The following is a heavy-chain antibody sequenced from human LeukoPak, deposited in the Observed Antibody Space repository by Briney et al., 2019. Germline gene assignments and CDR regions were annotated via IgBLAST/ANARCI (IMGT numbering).Heavy chain of an antibody. J-gene: IGHJ4*02. Sequence: PGGSLRLSCAASGFTFSSYAMHWVRQAPGKGLEWVAVISYDGSNKYYADSVKGRFTISRDNSKNTLYLQMNSLRAEDTAVYYCATLGKQLWLLHRFDYWGQGTLVTVSS. CDR2: ISYDGSNK. CDR1: GFTFSSYA. D-gene: IGHD5-18*01. V-gene: IGHV3-30-3*01. CDR3: ATLGKQLWLLHRFDY.